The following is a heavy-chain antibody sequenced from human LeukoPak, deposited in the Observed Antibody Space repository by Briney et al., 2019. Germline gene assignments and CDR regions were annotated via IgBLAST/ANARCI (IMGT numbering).Heavy chain of an antibody. D-gene: IGHD1-26*01. CDR1: GGSILTTNW. CDR2: VHLSGTS. V-gene: IGHV4-4*02. Sequence: ASGTLSLTCAVSGGSILTTNWWSWVRQPPGKGLEWIGEVHLSGTSNYNPSLKSRVSMSIDKSKSQLSLKLTSVTAADTAMYYCARESGAFSPFDFWGQGTLVTVSS. J-gene: IGHJ4*02. CDR3: ARESGAFSPFDF.